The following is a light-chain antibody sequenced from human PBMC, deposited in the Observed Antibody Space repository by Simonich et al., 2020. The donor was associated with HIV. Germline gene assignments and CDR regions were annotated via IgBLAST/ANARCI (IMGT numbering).Light chain of an antibody. V-gene: IGKV4-1*01. CDR1: QSVLNSSNTKRL. CDR2: WAA. CDR3: QQYYSTPT. Sequence: DIVMTQSPDSLAVSVGERATINCKSSQSVLNSSNTKRLVAWYQQKPGPSPKLLIYWAAMRESGVPDRVSGSGSGTAFTLTISSLQAEDVAVYYCQQYYSTPTFGQGTKVEIK. J-gene: IGKJ1*01.